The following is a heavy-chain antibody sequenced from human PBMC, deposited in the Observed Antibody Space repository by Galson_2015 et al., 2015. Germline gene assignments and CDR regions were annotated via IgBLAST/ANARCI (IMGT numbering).Heavy chain of an antibody. Sequence: SLRLSCAASGFTFSSYSVNWVRQAPGKGLEWVSYISSSSSTIYYADSVKGRFTISRDNAKNSLYLQMNSLRDEDTAVYYCARQGFVGMAAHFDEYYYYMDVWGKGTTVTVSS. CDR3: ARQGFVGMAAHFDEYYYYMDV. V-gene: IGHV3-48*02. CDR1: GFTFSSYS. D-gene: IGHD6-6*01. J-gene: IGHJ6*03. CDR2: ISSSSSTI.